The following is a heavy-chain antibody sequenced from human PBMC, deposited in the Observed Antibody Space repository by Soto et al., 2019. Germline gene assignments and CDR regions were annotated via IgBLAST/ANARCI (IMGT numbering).Heavy chain of an antibody. J-gene: IGHJ4*02. CDR2: INTGGGST. CDR1: GYTFTTYH. D-gene: IGHD1-26*01. CDR3: ARDRGAWFYFDH. Sequence: QVQLVQSGAEVKKPGASVTVSCKASGYTFTTYHIHWVRQAPGQGLEWMGIINTGGGSTTYAQMFQGRGNMTRDTAASTVYMELSSLRSEDTAVYYCARDRGAWFYFDHWGQGTLVTVSS. V-gene: IGHV1-46*01.